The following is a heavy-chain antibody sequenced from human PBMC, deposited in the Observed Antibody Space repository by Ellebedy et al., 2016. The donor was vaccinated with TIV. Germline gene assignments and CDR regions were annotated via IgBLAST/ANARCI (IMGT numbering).Heavy chain of an antibody. Sequence: PGGSLRLSCAASGFTFSSCDMHWVRQATGKGLEWVSSISTAGDTYYPGSVKGRFTISRENAKNSLYLQMNSLRAEDTAVYYCARGYYGSGSYEGFDPWGQGTLVTVSS. J-gene: IGHJ5*02. CDR3: ARGYYGSGSYEGFDP. V-gene: IGHV3-13*01. CDR2: ISTAGDT. D-gene: IGHD3-10*01. CDR1: GFTFSSCD.